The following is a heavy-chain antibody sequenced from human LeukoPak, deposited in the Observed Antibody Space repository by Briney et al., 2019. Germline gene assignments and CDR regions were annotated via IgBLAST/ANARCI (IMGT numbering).Heavy chain of an antibody. CDR1: GFTFSTYW. CDR3: GRGPAYHGDGPGF. CDR2: IKSDGSST. J-gene: IGHJ4*02. D-gene: IGHD3-10*01. V-gene: IGHV3-74*01. Sequence: GGSLRLSCAASGFTFSTYWMHWVRQAPGKGLVWVSRIKSDGSSTSYADSAKGRFTISRDNAKNTLYLQMNSLRTEDTAVYYCGRGPAYHGDGPGFWGQGTLVTVSS.